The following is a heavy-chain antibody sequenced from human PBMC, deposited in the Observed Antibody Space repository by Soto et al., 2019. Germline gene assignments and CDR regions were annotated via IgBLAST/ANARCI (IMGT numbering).Heavy chain of an antibody. Sequence: LSLTCTVSGGSISSSTYYWGWIRQPPGKGLEWIGSIYYSGSTYYSPSLKSRVTISVDTSKNQFSLNLSSVTAADTAVYYCARSSTIRPNFDYWGRGTLVTVSS. J-gene: IGHJ4*02. CDR2: IYYSGST. CDR1: GGSISSSTYY. D-gene: IGHD2-2*01. V-gene: IGHV4-39*01. CDR3: ARSSTIRPNFDY.